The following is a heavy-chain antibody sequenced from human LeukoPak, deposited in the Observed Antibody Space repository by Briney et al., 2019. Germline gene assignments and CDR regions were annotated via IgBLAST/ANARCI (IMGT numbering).Heavy chain of an antibody. CDR1: GYIFTSYY. V-gene: IGHV1-46*01. CDR2: INPSGGRT. J-gene: IGHJ5*02. CDR3: TRALPHRRLMDTTMEQHWFDR. D-gene: IGHD5-18*01. Sequence: ASVNVSCKASGYIFTSYYIHWVPQAPGQGLEWMGLINPSGGRTNYAQKFQGRVTMTRDMSTSSVYMELSSLRSEDTAMYYCTRALPHRRLMDTTMEQHWFDRWGQGTLVTVSS.